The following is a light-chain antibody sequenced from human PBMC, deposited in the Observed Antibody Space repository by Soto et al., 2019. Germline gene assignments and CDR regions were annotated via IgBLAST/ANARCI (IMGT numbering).Light chain of an antibody. V-gene: IGKV3-20*01. CDR3: QLYDSSPLT. Sequence: DIVLTQSPGTLSLSPGERATLSCRASQSVSSSYLAWYQQKPGQAPRLLIYGASSRATGIPDRFSGSGSGTDFTLTISSLESEDLAVYYCQLYDSSPLTFGGGTKVEIK. CDR2: GAS. J-gene: IGKJ4*01. CDR1: QSVSSSY.